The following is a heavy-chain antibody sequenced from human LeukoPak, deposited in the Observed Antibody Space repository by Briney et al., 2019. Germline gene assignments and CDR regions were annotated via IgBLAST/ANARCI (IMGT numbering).Heavy chain of an antibody. CDR2: ISSGSSHI. V-gene: IGHV3-11*06. D-gene: IGHD2-21*02. J-gene: IGHJ4*02. CDR1: GFTFSDHY. CDR3: ARDQGAYCGGDCYSATRH. Sequence: PGGSLRLSCAASGFTFSDHYMSWLRQAPGKGLEWVSSISSGSSHIYYADSVKGRFTVSRDNAKNSLSLQMNSLRAEDTAVYYCARDQGAYCGGDCYSATRHGGQGTLVTVSS.